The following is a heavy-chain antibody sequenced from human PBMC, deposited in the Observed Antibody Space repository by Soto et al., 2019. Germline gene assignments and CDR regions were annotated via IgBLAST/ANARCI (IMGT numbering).Heavy chain of an antibody. CDR3: VIDFSYSPNAFDI. CDR1: GFSLSNYA. CDR2: ISSDGSKK. V-gene: IGHV3-30-3*01. J-gene: IGHJ3*02. Sequence: ESGGGVVQPGRSLRLSCAASGFSLSNYALHWVRQAPGKGLEWVAIISSDGSKKYYVDSARGRFTISRDNSKNTLYLLMNTLKAEDTAVYYCVIDFSYSPNAFDIWGQGTMVTVSS. D-gene: IGHD2-15*01.